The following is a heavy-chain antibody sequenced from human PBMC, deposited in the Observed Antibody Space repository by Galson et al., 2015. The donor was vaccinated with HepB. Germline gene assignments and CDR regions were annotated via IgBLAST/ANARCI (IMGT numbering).Heavy chain of an antibody. V-gene: IGHV3-23*01. CDR3: AKDGDIVVVPAANRGAEYFQH. CDR1: GFTFSSYA. Sequence: SLRLSCAASGFTFSSYAMSWVRQAPGKGLEWVSAISGSGGSTYYADSVKGRFTISRDNSKNTLYLQMNSLRAEDTAVYYCAKDGDIVVVPAANRGAEYFQHWGQGTLVTVSS. J-gene: IGHJ1*01. CDR2: ISGSGGST. D-gene: IGHD2-2*01.